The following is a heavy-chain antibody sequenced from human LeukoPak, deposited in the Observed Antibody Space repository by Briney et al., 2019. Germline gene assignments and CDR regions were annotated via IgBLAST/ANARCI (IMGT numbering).Heavy chain of an antibody. Sequence: ASVKVSCKASGGTFSSYAISWVRQAPGQGLEWMGGIIPIFGTANYAQKFQGRVTITADESTSTAYMELSRLRSDDTAMYYCASRGGRDFDYWGQGTLVTVSS. V-gene: IGHV1-69*13. J-gene: IGHJ4*02. CDR2: IIPIFGTA. CDR3: ASRGGRDFDY. CDR1: GGTFSSYA. D-gene: IGHD1-26*01.